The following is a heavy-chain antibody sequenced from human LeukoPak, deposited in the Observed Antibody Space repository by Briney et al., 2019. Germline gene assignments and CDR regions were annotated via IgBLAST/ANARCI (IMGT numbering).Heavy chain of an antibody. J-gene: IGHJ3*02. V-gene: IGHV3-30*04. CDR2: ISYDGSNK. Sequence: GGSLRLSCAASGFTFISYTMSWVRQAPGKGLEWVAVISYDGSNKYYADSVKGRFTISRDNSKNTLYLQMNSLRAEDTAVYYCARGLGPKDAFDIWGQGTMVTVSS. CDR1: GFTFISYT. CDR3: ARGLGPKDAFDI.